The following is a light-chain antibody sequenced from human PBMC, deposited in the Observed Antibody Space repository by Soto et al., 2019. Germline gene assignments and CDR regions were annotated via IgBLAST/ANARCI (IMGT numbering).Light chain of an antibody. J-gene: IGLJ2*01. CDR1: ISNIGSNY. CDR3: AAWDDSLSANVV. CDR2: RNN. Sequence: QSVLTQPPSASGTPGQRVTISCSGSISNIGSNYVYWYQQLPGTAPKLLIYRNNQRPSGVPDRFSGSKSGTSASLAISGLRSEDEADYYCAAWDDSLSANVVLVGGTKLTVL. V-gene: IGLV1-47*01.